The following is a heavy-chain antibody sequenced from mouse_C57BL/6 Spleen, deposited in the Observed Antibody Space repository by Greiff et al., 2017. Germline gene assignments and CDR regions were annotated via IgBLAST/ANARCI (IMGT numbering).Heavy chain of an antibody. Sequence: QVQLQQSGAELAKPGASVKLSCKASGYTFTSYWMHWVKQRPGQGLEWIGYINPSSGYTKYNQKFKAKATLTADKSSSTAYMQLSSLTYEDSAVYYWARTGAQATDDGGQGTTLTVSS. V-gene: IGHV1-7*01. CDR2: INPSSGYT. CDR1: GYTFTSYW. D-gene: IGHD3-2*02. CDR3: ARTGAQATDD. J-gene: IGHJ2*01.